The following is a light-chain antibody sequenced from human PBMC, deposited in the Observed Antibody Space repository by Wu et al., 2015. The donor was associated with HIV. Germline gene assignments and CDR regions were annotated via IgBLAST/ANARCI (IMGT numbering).Light chain of an antibody. CDR1: QSVTSNY. CDR3: QQYGSSPWT. CDR2: GAS. Sequence: EIVLTQSPGTLSLSPGERATLSCRASQSVTSNYLAWYQLKGGQAPRLLIYGASSRATGIPDRFSGSGSGTDFTLTISRLEPEDFAVYYCQQYGSSPWTFGQGTKLEIK. V-gene: IGKV3-20*01. J-gene: IGKJ2*01.